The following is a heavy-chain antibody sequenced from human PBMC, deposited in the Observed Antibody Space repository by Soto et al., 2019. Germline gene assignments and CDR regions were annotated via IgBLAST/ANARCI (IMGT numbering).Heavy chain of an antibody. CDR1: GGSISSYY. V-gene: IGHV4-59*12. CDR2: IYYSGST. Sequence: PSETLSLTCTVSGGSISSYYWSWIRQPPGKGLEWIGYIYYSGSTYYNPSLKSRVTISVDTSKNQFSLKLSSVTAADTAVYYCASGRVVGNFDYWGQGTLVTVSS. D-gene: IGHD1-26*01. J-gene: IGHJ4*02. CDR3: ASGRVVGNFDY.